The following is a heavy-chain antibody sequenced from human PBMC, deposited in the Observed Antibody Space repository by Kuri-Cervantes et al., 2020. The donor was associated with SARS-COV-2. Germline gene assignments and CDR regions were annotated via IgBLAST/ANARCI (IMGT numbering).Heavy chain of an antibody. D-gene: IGHD3-16*01. CDR1: GGSISSSSYY. Sequence: GSLRLSCTVSGGSISSSSYYWGWIRQPPGKGLEWIGSIYYSGSTYYSPSLKSRVTISVDTSKNQFSLKLISVIPADSAVYFCATGIDYGSTLLDFWGQGTLVTVSS. J-gene: IGHJ4*02. V-gene: IGHV4-39*07. CDR3: ATGIDYGSTLLDF. CDR2: IYYSGST.